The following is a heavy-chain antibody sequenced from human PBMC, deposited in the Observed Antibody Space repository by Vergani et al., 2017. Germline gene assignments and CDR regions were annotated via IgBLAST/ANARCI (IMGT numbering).Heavy chain of an antibody. CDR3: ASGDFGILTGYRF. D-gene: IGHD3-9*01. CDR2: INPSGGHT. CDR1: GYTFSNYY. Sequence: QVQVVQSGAAVKKSGASVKVSCKTSGYTFSNYYMHWVRQAPEQGLEWMGIINPSGGHTNYAQKYQGRVTMTRDTSTSTVYMELSSLRTEDTAIYYCASGDFGILTGYRFWGQGTLVTVSA. J-gene: IGHJ4*02. V-gene: IGHV1-46*03.